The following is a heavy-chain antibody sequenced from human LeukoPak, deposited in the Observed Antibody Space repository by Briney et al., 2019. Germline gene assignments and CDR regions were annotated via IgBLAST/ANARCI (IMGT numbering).Heavy chain of an antibody. V-gene: IGHV1-2*02. CDR1: VYTLTGYY. J-gene: IGHJ3*02. Sequence: ASVKLSCKASVYTLTGYYLHWVRPAPAQGLEWMGWINPNSGGTKYAQKFQGRVTITRDTSISTAYMELSRLRSDDRAVYYCARDLLGYAFDIWGQGTMVTVSS. CDR3: ARDLLGYAFDI. CDR2: INPNSGGT. D-gene: IGHD7-27*01.